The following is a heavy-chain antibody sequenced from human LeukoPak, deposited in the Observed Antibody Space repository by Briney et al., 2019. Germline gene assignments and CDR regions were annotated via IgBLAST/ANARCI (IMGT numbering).Heavy chain of an antibody. CDR2: IYHSGNT. D-gene: IGHD1-26*01. CDR1: GYSISSGYY. Sequence: SETLSLTCTVSGYSISSGYYWGWIRQPPGKGLEWIGSIYHSGNTYYNPSLKSRVTISVDTSKNQFSLKLSSVTAADTAVYYCARDKRELLERVFDYWGQGTLVTVSS. V-gene: IGHV4-38-2*02. CDR3: ARDKRELLERVFDY. J-gene: IGHJ4*02.